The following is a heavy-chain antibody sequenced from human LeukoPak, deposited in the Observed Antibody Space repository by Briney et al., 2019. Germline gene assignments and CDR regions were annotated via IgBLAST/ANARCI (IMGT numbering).Heavy chain of an antibody. D-gene: IGHD2-21*02. CDR1: GFTFSSSW. V-gene: IGHV3-7*01. CDR3: TRGGGDL. J-gene: IGHJ4*01. CDR2: IKQDGSGE. Sequence: GGSLRLSFVASGFTFSSSWMGWVRQTPGKGLEGVANIKQDGSGETYVDSVKGRFTISRDNAKNSLYLQMNSLRVEDTSVYYCTRGGGDLWGQGTLVTVSS.